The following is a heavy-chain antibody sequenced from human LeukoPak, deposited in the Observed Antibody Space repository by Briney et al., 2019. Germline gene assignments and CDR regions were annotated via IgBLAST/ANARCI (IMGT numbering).Heavy chain of an antibody. CDR1: GGSISSYY. V-gene: IGHV4-59*01. Sequence: SETLSLTCTVSGGSISSYYWNWIRQPPGKGLEWIGYIYYSGSTNYNPSLKSRVTVSVDTSKNQFSLKLSSVTAADTAVYYCARDRERGRWLPDAFDIWGQGTMVTVSS. D-gene: IGHD5-24*01. CDR2: IYYSGST. CDR3: ARDRERGRWLPDAFDI. J-gene: IGHJ3*02.